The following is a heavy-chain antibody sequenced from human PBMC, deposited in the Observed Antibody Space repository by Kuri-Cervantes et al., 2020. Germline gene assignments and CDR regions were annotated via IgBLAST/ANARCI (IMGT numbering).Heavy chain of an antibody. V-gene: IGHV3-7*01. Sequence: GESLKISCAASGFTFSSYWMSWVRQAPGKGLEWVANIKQDGSEKYYVDSVKGRFTISRDNAKNSLYLQMNSLRAGDTAVYYCARGPITGNRFDYWGQGTLVTVSS. D-gene: IGHD1-20*01. CDR2: IKQDGSEK. J-gene: IGHJ4*02. CDR1: GFTFSSYW. CDR3: ARGPITGNRFDY.